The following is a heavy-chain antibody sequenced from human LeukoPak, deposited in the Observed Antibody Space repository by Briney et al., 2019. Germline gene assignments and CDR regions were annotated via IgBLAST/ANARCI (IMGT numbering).Heavy chain of an antibody. CDR3: ASNPRGDSWTFDY. J-gene: IGHJ4*02. Sequence: ASVKVSCKASGYTLSSYGVNWVRQAPGQGLEWMGWISIYNGNTEYAQILQGRVTMTTDTSTGTVYMELTSLRSDDTAVYYCASNPRGDSWTFDYWGQGTLVTVSS. V-gene: IGHV1-18*04. D-gene: IGHD2-21*02. CDR2: ISIYNGNT. CDR1: GYTLSSYG.